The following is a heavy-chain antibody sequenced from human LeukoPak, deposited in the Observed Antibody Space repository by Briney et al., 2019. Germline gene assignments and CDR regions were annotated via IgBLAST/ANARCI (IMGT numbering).Heavy chain of an antibody. D-gene: IGHD2-2*01. V-gene: IGHV1-2*02. CDR1: GYTFTGYY. Sequence: ASVKVSCKASGYTFTGYYMHWVRPAPGQGLEWMGWINPNSGGTNYAQKFQGRVTMTRDTSLSTAYMDLSRLRSDDTAVYYSARYLLGVSNIVVVPAANNWGQGTLVTVSS. J-gene: IGHJ4*02. CDR2: INPNSGGT. CDR3: ARYLLGVSNIVVVPAANN.